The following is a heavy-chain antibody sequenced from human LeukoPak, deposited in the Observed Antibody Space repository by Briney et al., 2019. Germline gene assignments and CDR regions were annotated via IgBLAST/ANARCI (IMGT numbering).Heavy chain of an antibody. CDR2: INHSGST. CDR3: ARGRTSAPAANDY. D-gene: IGHD2-2*01. Sequence: SETLSLTCAVYGGSFSGYYWSWIRQPPGKGLEWIGEINHSGSTNYNPSLKSRVTLSVDTSKNQFSLKLSSVTAADTAVYYCARGRTSAPAANDYWGQGTLVTVSS. V-gene: IGHV4-34*01. CDR1: GGSFSGYY. J-gene: IGHJ4*02.